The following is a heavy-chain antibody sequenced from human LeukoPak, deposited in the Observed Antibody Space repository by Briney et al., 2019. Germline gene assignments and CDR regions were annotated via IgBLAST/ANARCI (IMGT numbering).Heavy chain of an antibody. CDR2: ISSSGSTI. CDR3: AKSGYNRFDY. J-gene: IGHJ4*02. V-gene: IGHV3-48*01. Sequence: PGGSLRLSCAASGFTFSSYSMNWVRQAPGKGLEWVSYISSSGSTIYYADSVKGRFTISRDNSKNTLYLQMISLRAEDTAVYYCAKSGYNRFDYWGQGTLVTVSS. D-gene: IGHD5-24*01. CDR1: GFTFSSYS.